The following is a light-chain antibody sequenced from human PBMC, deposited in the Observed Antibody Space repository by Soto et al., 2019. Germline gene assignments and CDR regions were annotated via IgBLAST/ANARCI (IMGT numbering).Light chain of an antibody. Sequence: DNQLTQSPSFLSASVGDRVTITCPASQGISSYLAWYQQKPGKAPKLLIYAASTLQSGVPSRFSGSGSGTEFTLTISSLQPEDFATYYCQQLNSYPLTFGGGTKVDIK. CDR3: QQLNSYPLT. CDR1: QGISSY. J-gene: IGKJ4*01. V-gene: IGKV1-9*01. CDR2: AAS.